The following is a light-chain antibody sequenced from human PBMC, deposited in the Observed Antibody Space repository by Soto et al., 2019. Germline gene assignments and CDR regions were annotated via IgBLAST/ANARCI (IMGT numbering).Light chain of an antibody. CDR3: SSYTVTSVTLYV. V-gene: IGLV2-14*01. CDR1: SSDIGTYNY. CDR2: EVS. Sequence: QSALTQPASVSGSPGQSITISCTGTSSDIGTYNYVSWYQQHPGKAPKVMIYEVSNRPSGVSNRFSGSKSGNTASLTISGLQAEDEADYYRSSYTVTSVTLYVFGTGTKVTVL. J-gene: IGLJ1*01.